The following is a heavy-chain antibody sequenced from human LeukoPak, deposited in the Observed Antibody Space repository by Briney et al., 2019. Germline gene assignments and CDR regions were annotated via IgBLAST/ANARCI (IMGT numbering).Heavy chain of an antibody. D-gene: IGHD5-12*01. Sequence: ASETLSLTCTVSNGSISSDYWSWIRQPTGKGLEWIGNVYYTEYNNYYPSFKSRVTISQDTSKNQFSLKLTSLTAADTAMYYCARDMRRHGESGYGFDYWGQGIRVTVSS. CDR2: VYYTEYN. CDR3: ARDMRRHGESGYGFDY. V-gene: IGHV4-59*01. CDR1: NGSISSDY. J-gene: IGHJ4*02.